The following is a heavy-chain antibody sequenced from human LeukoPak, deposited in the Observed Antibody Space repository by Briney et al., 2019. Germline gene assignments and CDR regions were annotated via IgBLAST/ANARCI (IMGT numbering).Heavy chain of an antibody. Sequence: PSETLSLTYTVSGGSISSYYWSWIRQPAGKGLEWIGRIYTSGSTNYNPSLKSRVTMSVDTSKNQFSLKLSSVTAADTAVYYCARGPTESMVRGVITGKFDYWGQGTLVTVSS. J-gene: IGHJ4*02. CDR2: IYTSGST. CDR3: ARGPTESMVRGVITGKFDY. D-gene: IGHD3-10*01. CDR1: GGSISSYY. V-gene: IGHV4-4*07.